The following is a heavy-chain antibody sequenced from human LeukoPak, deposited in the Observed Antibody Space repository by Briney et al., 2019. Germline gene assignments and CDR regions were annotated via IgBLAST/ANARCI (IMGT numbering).Heavy chain of an antibody. CDR2: LYSGGSI. V-gene: IGHV3-66*01. CDR3: ARGAISSWFED. J-gene: IGHJ5*02. Sequence: GGSLRLSCAGSGFTVSSSYMSWVRQAPGKGLEWVSVLYSGGSIFYADSVKGRFTISRDISKNMLYLQMNSLRADDTAVYYCARGAISSWFEDWGQGTLVTVSS. CDR1: GFTVSSSY. D-gene: IGHD2-2*01.